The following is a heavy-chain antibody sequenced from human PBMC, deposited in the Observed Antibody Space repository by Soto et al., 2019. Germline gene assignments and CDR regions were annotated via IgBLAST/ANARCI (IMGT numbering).Heavy chain of an antibody. CDR2: ISDSSGTI. CDR1: GFTFSRYS. D-gene: IGHD1-26*01. Sequence: GGSLRLSCAGSGFTFSRYSMNWVRQAPGKGLEWVSYISDSSGTIYYADSVRGRFTISRDNANNSLSLQMNSLRDEDTAVYYWARVSGSYQANFDDWGQGALVTVAS. CDR3: ARVSGSYQANFDD. J-gene: IGHJ4*02. V-gene: IGHV3-48*02.